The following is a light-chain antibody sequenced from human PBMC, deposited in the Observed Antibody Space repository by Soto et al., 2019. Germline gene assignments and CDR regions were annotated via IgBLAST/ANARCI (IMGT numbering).Light chain of an antibody. CDR3: QQSYSTPQT. Sequence: GDRVTITCRATQSISSNLHWYQHKPGKAPELLIYTASTLQSGVPSRFSGSGSGTDFTLTISSLQPEDFATYYCQQSYSTPQTFGQGTKVDI. CDR2: TAS. CDR1: QSISSN. V-gene: IGKV1-39*01. J-gene: IGKJ1*01.